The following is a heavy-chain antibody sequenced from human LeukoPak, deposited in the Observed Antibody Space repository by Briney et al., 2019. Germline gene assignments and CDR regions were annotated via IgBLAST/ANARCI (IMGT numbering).Heavy chain of an antibody. Sequence: GGSLRLSCAASGFTFSSYTMNWVRQAPGKGLEWVSYISSSSSTIYYADSVKGRFTISRDNAKNSLYLQMNSLRAEDTAVYYCVRESTSVTTYAMDVWGQGTTVTVSS. D-gene: IGHD4-17*01. CDR2: ISSSSSTI. V-gene: IGHV3-48*01. CDR3: VRESTSVTTYAMDV. J-gene: IGHJ6*02. CDR1: GFTFSSYT.